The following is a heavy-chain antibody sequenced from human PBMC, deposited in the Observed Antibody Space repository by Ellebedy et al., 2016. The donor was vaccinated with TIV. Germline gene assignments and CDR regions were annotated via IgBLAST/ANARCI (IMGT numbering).Heavy chain of an antibody. D-gene: IGHD6-19*01. CDR2: IYPGDSDT. CDR1: GYSFTNYW. J-gene: IGHJ4*02. CDR3: ARPTRGWYEPFDY. V-gene: IGHV5-51*01. Sequence: GESLKISCEGSGYSFTNYWIAWVRQMPGKGLEWMGIIYPGDSDTRYSPSFQGQVTISADKSISTAYLQWSSLKASDTAMYYCARPTRGWYEPFDYWGQGTLVTVSS.